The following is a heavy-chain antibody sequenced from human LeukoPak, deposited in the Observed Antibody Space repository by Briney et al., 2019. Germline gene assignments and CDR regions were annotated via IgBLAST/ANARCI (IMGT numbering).Heavy chain of an antibody. V-gene: IGHV3-21*01. CDR3: ARSGLDYYYYMDV. CDR2: ISSSSSYI. Sequence: GGSLRLSCAASGLTFSSYSMNWVRQAPGKGLEWVSSISSSSSYIYYADSVKGRFTISRDNAKNSLYLQMNSLRAEDTAVYYCARSGLDYYYYMDVWGKGTTVTVSS. CDR1: GLTFSSYS. J-gene: IGHJ6*03. D-gene: IGHD3/OR15-3a*01.